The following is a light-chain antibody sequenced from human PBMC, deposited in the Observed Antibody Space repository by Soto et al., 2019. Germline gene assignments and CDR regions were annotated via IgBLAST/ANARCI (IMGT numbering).Light chain of an antibody. V-gene: IGLV2-14*03. J-gene: IGLJ1*01. CDR1: TSDVGRYNY. Sequence: QSVLTQPASVSGSPGQSISISCTGTTSDVGRYNYVSWYQQHPGKAPKLMIYGVSYRPSWVSNRFSGSKSGITASLTISGLQAEDESDYYCNSFTTCRPYVFRTGTKVTVL. CDR3: NSFTTCRPYV. CDR2: GVS.